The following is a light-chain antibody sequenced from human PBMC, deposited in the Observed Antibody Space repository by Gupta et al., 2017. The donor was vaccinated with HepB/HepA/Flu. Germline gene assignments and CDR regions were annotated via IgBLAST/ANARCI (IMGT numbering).Light chain of an antibody. Sequence: ELVLTQSPGTLSLSPGERATLSCRASQSVNSNYLAWYEHKPGQAPRLLIYGASNRATGIPDRFSGSGSGTEFTLTISRLESEDFAVYYCQKYGRSPPETFGQGTKVEIK. CDR1: QSVNSNY. J-gene: IGKJ1*01. V-gene: IGKV3-20*01. CDR2: GAS. CDR3: QKYGRSPPET.